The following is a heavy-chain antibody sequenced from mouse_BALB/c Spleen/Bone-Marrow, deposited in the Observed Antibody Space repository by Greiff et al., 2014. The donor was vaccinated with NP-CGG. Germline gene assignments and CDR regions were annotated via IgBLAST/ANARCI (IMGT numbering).Heavy chain of an antibody. CDR1: GYTFTNYW. D-gene: IGHD4-1*01. CDR3: ARYWDAY. CDR2: IDPNTYYT. V-gene: IGHV1-7*01. Sequence: QVQLKESRAELAKPGASVKMSCKASGYTFTNYWMHWVKQRPGQGLEWIGYIDPNTYYTRYNQKFKDKATLTEDKSSSTAYLQLSSLTSEDSAVYYCARYWDAYWGQGTLVTVSA. J-gene: IGHJ3*01.